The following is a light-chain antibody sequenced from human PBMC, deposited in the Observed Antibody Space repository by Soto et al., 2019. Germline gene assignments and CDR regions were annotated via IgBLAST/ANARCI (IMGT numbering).Light chain of an antibody. CDR3: QSYDSSLSGWV. CDR2: GNN. CDR1: SSNIGAAYD. V-gene: IGLV1-40*01. J-gene: IGLJ3*02. Sequence: QSVLTQPPSVSGAPGQKVTISCTRSSSNIGAAYDVHWYQHLPGTAPKLLIYGNNNRPSGVPDRFSGSKSGTSASLAITGLQAEDEADYYCQSYDSSLSGWVFGGGTPLTVL.